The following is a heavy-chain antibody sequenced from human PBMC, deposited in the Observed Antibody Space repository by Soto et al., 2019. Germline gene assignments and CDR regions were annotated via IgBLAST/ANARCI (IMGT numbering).Heavy chain of an antibody. J-gene: IGHJ3*02. CDR3: ARDGNSGSYYATTHDAFDI. D-gene: IGHD1-26*01. CDR2: ISYDGSNK. CDR1: GFTFISYA. Sequence: QVQLVESGGGVVQPGRSLRLSCAASGFTFISYAMHWVRQAPGKGLEWVAVISYDGSNKYYADSVKGRFTICRDNSKNTLYRHINSLRAEDTAVYYCARDGNSGSYYATTHDAFDIWGQGTMVTVSS. V-gene: IGHV3-30-3*01.